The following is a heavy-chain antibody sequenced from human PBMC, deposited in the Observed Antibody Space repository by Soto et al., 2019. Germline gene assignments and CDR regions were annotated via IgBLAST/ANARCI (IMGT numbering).Heavy chain of an antibody. J-gene: IGHJ4*02. CDR1: GFTFSNFR. CDR3: AKDFYASRSLLDY. D-gene: IGHD3-10*01. Sequence: LRLSCAASGFTFSNFRMHWVRQAPGKGLEWVAVISYDGSNKYYADSVKGRFTISRDSSKNTLYLQMNSLRPEDTAVYYCAKDFYASRSLLDYWGQGTLVTVSS. V-gene: IGHV3-30*18. CDR2: ISYDGSNK.